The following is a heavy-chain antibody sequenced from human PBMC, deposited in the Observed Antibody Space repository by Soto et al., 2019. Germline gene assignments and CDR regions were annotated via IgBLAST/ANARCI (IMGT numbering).Heavy chain of an antibody. D-gene: IGHD3-22*01. CDR3: AMYDSSGYSYYYYGMDV. J-gene: IGHJ6*02. CDR1: GYSLRSNY. V-gene: IGHV1-69*13. Sequence: ASVKVSCKASGYSLRSNYVHWVRQAPGQGLEWMGGIIPIFGTANYAQKFQGRVTITADESTSTAYMELSSLRSEDTAVYYCAMYDSSGYSYYYYGMDVWGQGTTVTVSS. CDR2: IIPIFGTA.